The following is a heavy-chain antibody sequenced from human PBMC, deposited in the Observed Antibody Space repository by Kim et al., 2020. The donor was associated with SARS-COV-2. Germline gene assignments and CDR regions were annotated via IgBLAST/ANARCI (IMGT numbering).Heavy chain of an antibody. CDR3: AKVQGSIVGACDL. CDR2: ISNTGENT. J-gene: IGHJ5*02. Sequence: GGSLRLSCAASGLSFTNYAMAWVRQAPGQGLEWVSAISNTGENTFYAGAVRGRFTISRDNSKKTVFLQINSLRAEDTGVYYCAKVQGSIVGACDLWGQGT. V-gene: IGHV3-23*01. D-gene: IGHD1-26*01. CDR1: GLSFTNYA.